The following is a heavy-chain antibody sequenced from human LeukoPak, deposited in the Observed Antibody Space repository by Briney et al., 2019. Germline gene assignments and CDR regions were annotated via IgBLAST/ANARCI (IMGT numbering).Heavy chain of an antibody. D-gene: IGHD6-19*01. Sequence: GGSLRLSCAASGFTFSSYSMNWVRQAPGKGLEWVSSISSSSSYIYYADSVKGRFTISRDNAKNSLYLQMNSLRAEDTAVYYCAREPVAVAGLSDAFDIWGQGTMVTVSS. J-gene: IGHJ3*02. CDR2: ISSSSSYI. V-gene: IGHV3-21*01. CDR1: GFTFSSYS. CDR3: AREPVAVAGLSDAFDI.